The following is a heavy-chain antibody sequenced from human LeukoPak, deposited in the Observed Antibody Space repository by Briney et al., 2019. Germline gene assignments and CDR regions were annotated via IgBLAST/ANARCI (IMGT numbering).Heavy chain of an antibody. CDR1: GDSISNYY. J-gene: IGHJ4*02. Sequence: SETLSLTCTVSGDSISNYYWSWLRQPPGKGLEWIGYISDSGSTNYNPSLKSRVTISVDTSKTQFSLSLSSVAASDTAVYYCARVGRGDYVWGSYSFDYWGQGTLVTVSS. CDR2: ISDSGST. CDR3: ARVGRGDYVWGSYSFDY. V-gene: IGHV4-59*01. D-gene: IGHD3-16*01.